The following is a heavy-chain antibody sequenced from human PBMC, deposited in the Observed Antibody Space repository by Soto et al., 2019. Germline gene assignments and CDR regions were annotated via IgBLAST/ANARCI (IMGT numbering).Heavy chain of an antibody. CDR2: IYYSGST. CDR1: GGSISIYC. J-gene: IGHJ6*02. V-gene: IGHV4-59*01. Sequence: SETLSLTCTVSGGSISIYCWSWIRQPPGKGLEWIGYIYYSGSTNYNPSLKSRVTISVDTSKNQFSLKLSSVTAADTAVYYCARAVPYYYYGMDVWGQGTTVTV. CDR3: ARAVPYYYYGMDV.